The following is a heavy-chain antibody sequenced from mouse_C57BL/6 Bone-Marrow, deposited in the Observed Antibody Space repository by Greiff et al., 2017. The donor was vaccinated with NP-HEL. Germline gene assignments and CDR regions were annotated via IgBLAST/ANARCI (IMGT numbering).Heavy chain of an antibody. CDR1: GFTFSSYA. CDR3: AREGVTTGVAY. CDR2: ISDGGSYT. Sequence: EVNLVESGGGLVKPGGSLKLSCAASGFTFSSYAMSWVRQTPEKRLEWVATISDGGSYTYYPDNVKGRFTISRDNAKNNLYLQMSHLKSEDTAMYYCAREGVTTGVAYWGQGTLVTVSA. V-gene: IGHV5-4*01. J-gene: IGHJ3*01. D-gene: IGHD2-2*01.